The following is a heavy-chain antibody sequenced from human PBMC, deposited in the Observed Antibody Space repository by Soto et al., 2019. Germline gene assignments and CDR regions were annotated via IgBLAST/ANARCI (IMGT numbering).Heavy chain of an antibody. D-gene: IGHD4-17*01. Sequence: QVQLVQSGAEVKKPGASVKVSCKASGYTFTSYDINWVRQATGQGLEWMGCMNPNSGNTGYAQKFHGRVTMTRNTSISTDYMELSSLTSEYTAVYYCARSTNDYGDRHWGQGTLVTVSS. CDR1: GYTFTSYD. J-gene: IGHJ4*02. V-gene: IGHV1-8*01. CDR2: MNPNSGNT. CDR3: ARSTNDYGDRH.